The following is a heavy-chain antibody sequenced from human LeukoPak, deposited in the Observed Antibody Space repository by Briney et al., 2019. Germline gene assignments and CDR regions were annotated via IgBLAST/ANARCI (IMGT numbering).Heavy chain of an antibody. CDR1: GFTFGDYA. CDR2: IRSKAYGGTT. CDR3: TRSRGIAVAGTNY. V-gene: IGHV3-49*03. J-gene: IGHJ4*02. Sequence: PGGSLRLSCTASGFTFGDYAMSWFRQAPGKGLEWVGFIRSKAYGGTTEYAASVKGRFTISRDDSKSIAYLQMNSLKTEDTVVYYCTRSRGIAVAGTNYWGQGTLVTVSS. D-gene: IGHD6-19*01.